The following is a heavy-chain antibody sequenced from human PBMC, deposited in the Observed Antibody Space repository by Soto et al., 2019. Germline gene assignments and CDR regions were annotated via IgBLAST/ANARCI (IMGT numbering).Heavy chain of an antibody. CDR3: AKLRALEYFQH. Sequence: GGSLRLSCAASGFTFSSYAMSWARQAPGKGLEWVSAISGSGGSTYYADSVKGRFTISRDNSKNTLYLQMNSLRAEDTAVYYCAKLRALEYFQHWGQGTLVTVSS. CDR2: ISGSGGST. V-gene: IGHV3-23*01. CDR1: GFTFSSYA. J-gene: IGHJ1*01.